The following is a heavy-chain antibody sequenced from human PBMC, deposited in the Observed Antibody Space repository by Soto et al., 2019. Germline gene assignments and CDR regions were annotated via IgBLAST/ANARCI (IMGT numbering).Heavy chain of an antibody. Sequence: PGGSLRLSCAASGCTVDDYAMHWVRQAPGKGLEWVSGISWNSETIDYADSVKGRFTISRDNAKSSLFLQMNSLRPDDTALYYCAKDMKWGGMTTIHYFDSWGQGTLVTVSS. CDR3: AKDMKWGGMTTIHYFDS. CDR1: GCTVDDYA. J-gene: IGHJ4*02. CDR2: ISWNSETI. D-gene: IGHD4-17*01. V-gene: IGHV3-9*01.